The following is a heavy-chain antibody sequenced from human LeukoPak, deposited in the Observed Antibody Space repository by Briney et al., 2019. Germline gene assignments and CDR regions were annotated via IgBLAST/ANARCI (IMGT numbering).Heavy chain of an antibody. CDR3: ARRTQNNYYDSSGYQTWFDY. CDR2: INHSGST. Sequence: SETLSLTCAVYGGSFSGYYWSWIRQPPGKGLEWIGEINHSGSTNYNPSLKSRVTISVDTSKNQFSLKLSSVTAADTAVYYCARRTQNNYYDSSGYQTWFDYWGQGTLVTVSS. CDR1: GGSFSGYY. D-gene: IGHD3-22*01. J-gene: IGHJ4*02. V-gene: IGHV4-34*01.